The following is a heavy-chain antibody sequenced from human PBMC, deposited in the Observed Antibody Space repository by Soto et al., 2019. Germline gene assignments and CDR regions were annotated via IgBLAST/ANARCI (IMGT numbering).Heavy chain of an antibody. D-gene: IGHD3-10*01. V-gene: IGHV4-59*08. J-gene: IGHJ6*02. CDR1: GGSINNYY. Sequence: SETLSLTCTVSGGSINNYYWSWIRQPPGKGLEWIAYIFSTGTTSYNPSLKSRVSASVDTSKNQVYLHLNSVTAADTAVYYCARLLWGLGMDVWGQGTTVTVSS. CDR3: ARLLWGLGMDV. CDR2: IFSTGTT.